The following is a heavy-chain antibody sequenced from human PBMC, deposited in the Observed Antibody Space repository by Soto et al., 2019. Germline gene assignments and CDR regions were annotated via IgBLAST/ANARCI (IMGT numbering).Heavy chain of an antibody. D-gene: IGHD3-10*01. CDR2: IYYSGST. CDR1: GGSISSSSYY. CDR3: ARQTMVRGVNDYYYYYGMDV. V-gene: IGHV4-39*01. J-gene: IGHJ6*02. Sequence: SETLSLTCTVSGGSISSSSYYWGWIRQPPGKGLEWIGSIYYSGSTYYNPSLKSRVTISVDTSKNQFSLKLSSVTAADTAVYYCARQTMVRGVNDYYYYYGMDVWGQGTTVTVS.